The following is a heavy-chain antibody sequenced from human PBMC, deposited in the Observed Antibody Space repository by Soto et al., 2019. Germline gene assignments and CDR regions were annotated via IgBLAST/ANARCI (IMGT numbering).Heavy chain of an antibody. V-gene: IGHV1-18*01. J-gene: IGHJ6*03. D-gene: IGHD3-16*02. CDR1: GYTFTSYG. CDR2: ISAYNGNT. CDR3: ARCMITFGGVIVIEERCYMDV. Sequence: ASVKVSCKASGYTFTSYGISWVRQAPGQGLEWMGWISAYNGNTNYAQKLQGRVTMTTDTSTSTAYMELRSLRSDDTAVYYCARCMITFGGVIVIEERCYMDVWGKGTTVTVSS.